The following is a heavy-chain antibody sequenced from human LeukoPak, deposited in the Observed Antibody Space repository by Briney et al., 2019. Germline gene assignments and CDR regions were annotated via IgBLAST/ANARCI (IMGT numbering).Heavy chain of an antibody. Sequence: PGGSLRLSCAASGFTFSSYWMSWVRQAPGKALEWVANIKQDGSEKYYVDSVKGRFTISRDNAKNSLYLQMNSLRAEDTAVYYCARANGDPLYYYGMDVWGQGTTVTVSS. CDR1: GFTFSSYW. D-gene: IGHD4-17*01. V-gene: IGHV3-7*01. J-gene: IGHJ6*02. CDR2: IKQDGSEK. CDR3: ARANGDPLYYYGMDV.